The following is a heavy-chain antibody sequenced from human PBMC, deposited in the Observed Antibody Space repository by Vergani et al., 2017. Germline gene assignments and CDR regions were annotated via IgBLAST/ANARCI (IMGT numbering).Heavy chain of an antibody. J-gene: IGHJ4*02. CDR1: GGTFSSYT. CDR3: ARDYYDILTGYYLDY. V-gene: IGHV1-69*08. CDR2: IIPILGIA. Sequence: QVQLVQSGAEVKKPGSSVKVSCKASGGTFSSYTISWVRQAPGQGLEWMGRIIPILGIANYAQKFQGRVTITADKSTSTAYMELSILRSEDTAVYYCARDYYDILTGYYLDYWGQGTRVTVSS. D-gene: IGHD3-9*01.